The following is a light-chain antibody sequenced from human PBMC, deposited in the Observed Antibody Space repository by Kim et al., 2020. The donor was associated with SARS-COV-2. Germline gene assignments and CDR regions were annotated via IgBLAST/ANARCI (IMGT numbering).Light chain of an antibody. J-gene: IGLJ3*02. CDR2: EDS. V-gene: IGLV3-10*01. CDR3: YSTDSSGNHRV. Sequence: SPGKTARNTFSGDALPKKYAYCYQQKSGQAPVLVIYEDSKRPSGIPERFSGSSSGTMATLTISGAQVEDEADYYCYSTDSSGNHRVFGGGTQLTVL. CDR1: ALPKKY.